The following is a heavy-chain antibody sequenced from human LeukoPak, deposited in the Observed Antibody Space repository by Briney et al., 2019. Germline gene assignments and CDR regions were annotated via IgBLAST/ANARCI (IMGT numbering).Heavy chain of an antibody. CDR3: AKDGEVLRFLEWIDY. CDR2: ISGSGGST. V-gene: IGHV3-23*01. Sequence: GGSPRLSCAASGFTFSSYSMNWVRQAPGKGLEWVSAISGSGGSTYYADSVKGRFTISRDNSKNTLYLQMNSLRAEDTAVYYCAKDGEVLRFLEWIDYWGQGTLVTVSS. D-gene: IGHD3-3*01. CDR1: GFTFSSYS. J-gene: IGHJ4*02.